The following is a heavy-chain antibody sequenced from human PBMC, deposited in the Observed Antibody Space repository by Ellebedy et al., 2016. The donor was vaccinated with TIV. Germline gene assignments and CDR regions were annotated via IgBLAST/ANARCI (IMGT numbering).Heavy chain of an antibody. J-gene: IGHJ4*02. D-gene: IGHD6-19*01. Sequence: GESLKISCAASGYTFTDYYIHWVRQAPGQGLEWMAWTNPNSGGTNYAQQFQGRVTVTRDTSTSTAFLELSRLRSDDTAVYYCTRDLTNPVSGDYWGQGPLVTVSS. V-gene: IGHV1-2*02. CDR3: TRDLTNPVSGDY. CDR1: GYTFTDYY. CDR2: TNPNSGGT.